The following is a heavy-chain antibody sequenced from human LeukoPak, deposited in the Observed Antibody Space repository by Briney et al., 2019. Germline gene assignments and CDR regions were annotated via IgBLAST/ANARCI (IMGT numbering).Heavy chain of an antibody. Sequence: PSETLSLTCTVSGGSISSSSYYWGWIRQPPGKGLEWIGSIYYSGSTYYNPSLKSRVTISVDTSKNQFSLKLSSVTAADTAVYYCATCWRGTYSYGYYYFDYWGQGTLVTVSS. J-gene: IGHJ4*02. D-gene: IGHD5-18*01. CDR2: IYYSGST. V-gene: IGHV4-39*01. CDR3: ATCWRGTYSYGYYYFDY. CDR1: GGSISSSSYY.